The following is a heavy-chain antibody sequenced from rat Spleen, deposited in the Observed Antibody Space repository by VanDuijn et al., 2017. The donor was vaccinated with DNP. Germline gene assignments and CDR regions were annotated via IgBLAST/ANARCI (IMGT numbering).Heavy chain of an antibody. V-gene: IGHV5S10*01. Sequence: EVQLVESGGGLVQPGNSLKLSCAASGFTFSDYAMAWVRQSPKKGLEWVATIIYDGSSTYYRDSVKGRFTISRDNAKSTLYLQMDSLRSEDTATYYCATLIGTTHYYAMDAWGKGTSVTVSS. D-gene: IGHD1-5*01. CDR1: GFTFSDYA. J-gene: IGHJ4*01. CDR2: IIYDGSST. CDR3: ATLIGTTHYYAMDA.